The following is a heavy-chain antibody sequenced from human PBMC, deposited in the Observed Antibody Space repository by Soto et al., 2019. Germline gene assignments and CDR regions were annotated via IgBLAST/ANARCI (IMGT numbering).Heavy chain of an antibody. D-gene: IGHD1-26*01. CDR2: INTNTGDT. CDR3: ARWVGASNWFDP. V-gene: IGHV1-2*04. Sequence: QVQLVQSGAEVKEPGASVKVSCKTSGYTFTGYHIQWVRQAPGQGLEWMGWINTNTGDTNYAQKFQGWVTMTRDTSINTAYVQVSRLTSDDPAVYYCARWVGASNWFDPWGQGTLVTVSS. CDR1: GYTFTGYH. J-gene: IGHJ5*02.